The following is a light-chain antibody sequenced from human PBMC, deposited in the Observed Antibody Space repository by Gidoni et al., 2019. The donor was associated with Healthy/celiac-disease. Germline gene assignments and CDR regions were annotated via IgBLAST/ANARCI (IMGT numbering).Light chain of an antibody. J-gene: IGKJ1*01. CDR3: QQYGSSPPT. CDR1: QSVSSSY. CDR2: GAS. V-gene: IGKV3-20*01. Sequence: EIALTRPPATLPLPPGERATLPCRASQSVSSSYLAGHQQKPGQPPRLLFCGASSRAGVLPDRSSGGGAREDFTLTISRLEAEDVAVYYCQQYGSSPPTFGQGTKVEIK.